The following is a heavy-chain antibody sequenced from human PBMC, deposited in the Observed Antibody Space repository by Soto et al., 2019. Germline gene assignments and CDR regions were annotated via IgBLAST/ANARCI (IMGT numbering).Heavy chain of an antibody. CDR3: ARGVVVVTAIPYYFDY. CDR2: IIPIFGTA. J-gene: IGHJ4*02. Sequence: SVKVSCKASGGTFSSYAISWVRQDPGQGLEWMGGIIPIFGTANYAQKFQGRVTITADESTSTAYMELSSLRSEDTAVYYCARGVVVVTAIPYYFDYWGQGTLVTVSS. D-gene: IGHD2-21*02. V-gene: IGHV1-69*13. CDR1: GGTFSSYA.